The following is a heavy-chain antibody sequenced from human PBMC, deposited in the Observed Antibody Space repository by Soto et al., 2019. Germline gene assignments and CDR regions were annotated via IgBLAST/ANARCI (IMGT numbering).Heavy chain of an antibody. J-gene: IGHJ4*02. D-gene: IGHD2-21*02. Sequence: QVQLVESGGGVVQLGRSLRLSCAASGFTFSSYGMHWVRQAPGKGLEWVAVISYDGSNKYYADSVKGRFTISRDNSKNTLYLQMNSLRAEDTAVYYCAKTHEAYCGGDCYRPFDYWGQGTLVTVSS. CDR3: AKTHEAYCGGDCYRPFDY. CDR2: ISYDGSNK. V-gene: IGHV3-30*18. CDR1: GFTFSSYG.